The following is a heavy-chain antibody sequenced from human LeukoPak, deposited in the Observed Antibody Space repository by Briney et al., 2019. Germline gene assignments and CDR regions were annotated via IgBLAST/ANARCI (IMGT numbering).Heavy chain of an antibody. J-gene: IGHJ4*02. V-gene: IGHV4-34*01. D-gene: IGHD5-18*01. CDR2: INHSGNT. CDR1: GGSFSGYY. CDR3: ARVVDSYHFDY. Sequence: SETLSLTCAVYGGSFSGYYWSWIRQPPGKGLEWTGEINHSGNTNYNPSVKSRVTISVDTSKSQFSLKLSSVTAADTAVYYCARVVDSYHFDYWGQGTLVTVSS.